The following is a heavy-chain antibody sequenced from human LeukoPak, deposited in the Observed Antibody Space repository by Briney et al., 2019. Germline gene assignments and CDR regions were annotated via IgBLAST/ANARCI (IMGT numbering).Heavy chain of an antibody. CDR3: ARDLHYYAAMDV. CDR1: GFTFSSYP. J-gene: IGHJ6*02. Sequence: QPGGSLMLSCEASGFTFSSYPMTWVPQAPAKVLEWVSSIGSDNKPHYSESVKGRFAISRDNSKSMLFLQLNSVRAEDTALYYCARDLHYYAAMDVWGQGTTVTVSS. D-gene: IGHD3-10*01. V-gene: IGHV3-23*01. CDR2: IGSDNKP.